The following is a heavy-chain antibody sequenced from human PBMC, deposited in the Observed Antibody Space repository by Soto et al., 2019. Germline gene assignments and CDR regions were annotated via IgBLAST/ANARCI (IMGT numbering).Heavy chain of an antibody. CDR3: GRDLTSNANCIDP. Sequence: KPSETLSLTCSVSGDYIHVGGYYWTWIRQRPGKGLEWMGYIYYTGKAYYNPSLESRLTMSVDRSKNQFSLRLTSVTAADTAVYFCGRDLTSNANCIDPWGQGTLVTVS. V-gene: IGHV4-30-4*01. J-gene: IGHJ5*02. CDR2: IYYTGKA. CDR1: GDYIHVGGYY. D-gene: IGHD2-2*01.